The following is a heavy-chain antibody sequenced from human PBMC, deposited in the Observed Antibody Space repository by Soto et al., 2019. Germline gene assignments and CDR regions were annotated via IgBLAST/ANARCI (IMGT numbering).Heavy chain of an antibody. CDR3: ARVRYSYYDILTGYEYFDC. CDR2: IYYSGST. D-gene: IGHD3-9*01. V-gene: IGHV4-30-4*01. Sequence: SETLSLTCTVSGGSISSGDYYWSWIRQPPGKGLEWIGYIYYSGSTYYNPSLKSRVTISVDTSKNQFSLKLSSVTAADTAVYYCARVRYSYYDILTGYEYFDCWGQGTLVTVSS. J-gene: IGHJ4*02. CDR1: GGSISSGDYY.